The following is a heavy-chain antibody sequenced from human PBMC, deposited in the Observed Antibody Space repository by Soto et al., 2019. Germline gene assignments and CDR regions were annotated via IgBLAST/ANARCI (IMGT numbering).Heavy chain of an antibody. CDR2: ISGDAGRT. J-gene: IGHJ4*02. CDR3: VKDTVVVINGGDFDY. Sequence: EVQLLEWGGALVQPGGSLRLSCEASGFTYVKYAMSWVRQAPGKGLEWVSGISGDAGRTFYADSVKGRFTISRDNSENTVYLQMNSLRVEDTAVYYCVKDTVVVINGGDFDYWGQGTLVTVSS. V-gene: IGHV3-23*01. D-gene: IGHD3-22*01. CDR1: GFTYVKYA.